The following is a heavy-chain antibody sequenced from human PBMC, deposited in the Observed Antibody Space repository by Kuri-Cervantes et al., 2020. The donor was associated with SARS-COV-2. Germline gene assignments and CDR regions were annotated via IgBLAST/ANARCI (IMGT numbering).Heavy chain of an antibody. D-gene: IGHD3-3*01. V-gene: IGHV3-23*01. CDR2: ISGGGGST. CDR1: GFTFTSYA. J-gene: IGHJ1*01. Sequence: LSLTCATSGFTFTSYAMSWVRQAPGKGLEWVSTISGGGGSTYYADSVEGRFTISRDSSKNTLYLQMNSLRAEDTAVYYCAKSSTITIFGVVIIPEYFQHWGQGTLVTVSS. CDR3: AKSSTITIFGVVIIPEYFQH.